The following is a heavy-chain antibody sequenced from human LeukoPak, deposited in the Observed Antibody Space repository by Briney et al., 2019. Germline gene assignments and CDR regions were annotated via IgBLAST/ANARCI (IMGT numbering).Heavy chain of an antibody. Sequence: GGSLRLSCAASGFTFSSYEMNWVRQAPGKGLEWISYISSSGSTTYYADSVKGRFTISRGNAKNSLYLQMNSLRAEDTAVYYCARQCGYDYGTNWFDPWGQGTLVTVSS. CDR2: ISSSGSTT. J-gene: IGHJ5*02. V-gene: IGHV3-48*03. D-gene: IGHD5-18*01. CDR3: ARQCGYDYGTNWFDP. CDR1: GFTFSSYE.